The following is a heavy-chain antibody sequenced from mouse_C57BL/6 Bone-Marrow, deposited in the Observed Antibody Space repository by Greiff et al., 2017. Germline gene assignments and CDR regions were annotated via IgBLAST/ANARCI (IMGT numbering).Heavy chain of an antibody. CDR1: GYTFTDYN. Sequence: EVQLQQSGPELVKPGASVKMSCKASGYTFTDYNMHWVKQSHGKSLEWIGYINPNNGGTSYNQKFKGKATLTVNKSSSTAYLELRSLTSEDSAVYYCARSETAYYSNPDAMDYWGQGTSVTVSS. J-gene: IGHJ4*01. V-gene: IGHV1-22*01. CDR3: ARSETAYYSNPDAMDY. CDR2: INPNNGGT. D-gene: IGHD2-5*01.